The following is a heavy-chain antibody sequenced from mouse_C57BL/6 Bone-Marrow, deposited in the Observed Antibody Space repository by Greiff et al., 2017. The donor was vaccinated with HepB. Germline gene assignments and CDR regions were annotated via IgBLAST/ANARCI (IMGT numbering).Heavy chain of an antibody. D-gene: IGHD5-1*01. V-gene: IGHV3-6*01. J-gene: IGHJ2*01. CDR3: ARTLYL. CDR1: GYSITSGYY. CDR2: ISYDGSN. Sequence: EVQLVESGPGLVKPSQSLSLTCSVTGYSITSGYYWNWLRQFPGNKLEWMGYISYDGSNNYNPSLKNRISITRDTSKNQFFLKLNSVTTEDTATYYCARTLYLWGQGTTLTVSS.